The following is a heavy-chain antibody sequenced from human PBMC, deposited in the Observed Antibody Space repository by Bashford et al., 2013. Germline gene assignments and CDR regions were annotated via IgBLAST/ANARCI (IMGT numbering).Heavy chain of an antibody. CDR2: ISAYNGNT. V-gene: IGHV1-18*04. Sequence: ASVKVSCKASGYTFTTYWMHWVRQAPGQGLEWMGWISAYNGNTNYAQKLQGRVTMTTDTSTSTAYMELRSLRSDDTAVYYCARDLEYYYDSSGYRGYNWVPNWFDPWGQGTLVTVSS. J-gene: IGHJ5*02. CDR1: GYTFTTYW. CDR3: ARDLEYYYDSSGYRGYNWVPNWFDP. D-gene: IGHD3-22*01.